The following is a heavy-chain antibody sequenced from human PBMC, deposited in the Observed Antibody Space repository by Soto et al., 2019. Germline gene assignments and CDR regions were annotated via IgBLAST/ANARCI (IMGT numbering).Heavy chain of an antibody. CDR2: ISSDGSNK. CDR3: AKVEYCSSASCIYYFGMDV. Sequence: QVQLVESGGGVVQPGRSLRLSCAASGFTFSNYGMHWVRQAPGKGLEWVAVISSDGSNKYYADSVKGRFTISRDNSKNTLYLQMNSLRAEDTAVYYCAKVEYCSSASCIYYFGMDVWGQGTTVTVSS. D-gene: IGHD2-2*01. V-gene: IGHV3-30*18. J-gene: IGHJ6*02. CDR1: GFTFSNYG.